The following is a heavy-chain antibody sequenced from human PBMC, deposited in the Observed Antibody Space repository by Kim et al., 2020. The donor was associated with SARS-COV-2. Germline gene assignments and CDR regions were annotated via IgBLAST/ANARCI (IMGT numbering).Heavy chain of an antibody. CDR1: GCSISSSSYY. J-gene: IGHJ4*02. D-gene: IGHD1-26*01. CDR3: ARVRVGGLGY. V-gene: IGHV4-39*01. Sequence: SETLSLTCTVSGCSISSSSYYWGWIRQPPGKGLEWIGSIYYSGSTYYTPSLKSRVTISVDTSKNQFSLKLSSVTAADTAVYYCARVRVGGLGYWGQGTLVTVSS. CDR2: IYYSGST.